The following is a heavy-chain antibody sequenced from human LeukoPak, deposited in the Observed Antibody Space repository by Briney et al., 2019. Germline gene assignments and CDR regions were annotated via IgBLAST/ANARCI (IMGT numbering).Heavy chain of an antibody. Sequence: GGSLRLSCAASGXTFSSYAMSWVRQAPGKGLEWVSAISGSGGSTYYADSVKGQFTISRDNSKNTLYLQMNSLRAEDTAVYYCAKASIAVAEYYFDYWGQGTLVTVSS. CDR2: ISGSGGST. D-gene: IGHD6-19*01. V-gene: IGHV3-23*01. CDR1: GXTFSSYA. J-gene: IGHJ4*02. CDR3: AKASIAVAEYYFDY.